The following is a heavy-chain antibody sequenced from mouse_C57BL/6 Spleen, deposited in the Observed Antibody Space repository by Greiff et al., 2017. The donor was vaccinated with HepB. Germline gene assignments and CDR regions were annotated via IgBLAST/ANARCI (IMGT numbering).Heavy chain of an antibody. CDR3: ARRYYGSSLYAMDY. Sequence: EVQLQESGPELVKPGASVKISCKASGYSFTDYNMNWVKQSNGKSLEWIGVINPNYGTTSYNQKFKGKATLTVDQSSSTAYMQLNSLTSEDSAVYYCARRYYGSSLYAMDYWGQGTSVTVSS. CDR2: INPNYGTT. D-gene: IGHD1-1*01. V-gene: IGHV1-39*01. CDR1: GYSFTDYN. J-gene: IGHJ4*01.